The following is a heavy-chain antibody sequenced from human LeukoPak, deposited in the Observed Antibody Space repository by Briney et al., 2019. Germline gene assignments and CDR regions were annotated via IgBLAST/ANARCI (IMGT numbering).Heavy chain of an antibody. Sequence: LGGSLRPFCAASGFTFSSYAMSWVRQAPGKGLEWISVISYSGGRTYYADSVKGRFTISRDNSKNTLYLQMNSLRAEDTAVYYCAKDDVRDGYNFFDYWGQGTLVTVSS. CDR3: AKDDVRDGYNFFDY. J-gene: IGHJ4*02. CDR1: GFTFSSYA. D-gene: IGHD5-24*01. V-gene: IGHV3-23*01. CDR2: ISYSGGRT.